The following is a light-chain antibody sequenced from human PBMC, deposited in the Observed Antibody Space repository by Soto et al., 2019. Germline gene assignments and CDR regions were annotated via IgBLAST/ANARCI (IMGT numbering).Light chain of an antibody. CDR3: QQYGSSPPWT. J-gene: IGKJ1*01. CDR1: QSVSSNY. V-gene: IGKV3-20*01. Sequence: EIVLTQSPGTLSLSPGERATLSCRASQSVSSNYLVWYQQKPGQAPRLLIHGASSRATGIPDRFSGSGSGTDFTLTNSRLEPEDFVVYYCQQYGSSPPWTFGQGTKVEIK. CDR2: GAS.